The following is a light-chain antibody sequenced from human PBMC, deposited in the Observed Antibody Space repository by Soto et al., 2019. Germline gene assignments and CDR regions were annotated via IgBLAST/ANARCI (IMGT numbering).Light chain of an antibody. CDR3: QQYNNWPRT. J-gene: IGKJ1*01. CDR1: QSVSSN. CDR2: GAS. Sequence: EIVMTQSPATLSVSPGERATLSCRASQSVSSNLAWYQQKPGQAPRLLIYGASARATGIPVRFSGSGSGTELTLTISSLQSEDFAVYYCQQYNNWPRTFGQGTKV. V-gene: IGKV3-15*01.